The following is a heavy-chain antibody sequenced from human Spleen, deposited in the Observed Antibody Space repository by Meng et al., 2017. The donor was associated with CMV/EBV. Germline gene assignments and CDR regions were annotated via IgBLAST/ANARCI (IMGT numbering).Heavy chain of an antibody. CDR1: GFTFSIYA. CDR3: AKDRLRFYY. CDR2: IYSGDTTT. D-gene: IGHD3-10*01. Sequence: GESLKISCAASGFTFSIYAMSWVRQAPGKGLEWVSVIYSGDTTTHYADSVKGRFTISRDDSKNTLSLQMNSLRAEDTAVYYCAKDRLRFYYWGQGTLVTVSS. J-gene: IGHJ4*02. V-gene: IGHV3-23*03.